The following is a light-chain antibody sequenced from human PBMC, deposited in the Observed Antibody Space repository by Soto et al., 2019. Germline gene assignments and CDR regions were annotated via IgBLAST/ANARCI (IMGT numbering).Light chain of an antibody. J-gene: IGKJ4*01. Sequence: EIVMTQSPAFLSVSPGERVILSCRASQSVFSNLAWYQQKPGQAPRLLIYSASARVTGIPARFSGSGSGTEFTLTISSLQSEDFAVYYCRQYHNWPPLTFGGGTKVEIK. V-gene: IGKV3-15*01. CDR3: RQYHNWPPLT. CDR2: SAS. CDR1: QSVFSN.